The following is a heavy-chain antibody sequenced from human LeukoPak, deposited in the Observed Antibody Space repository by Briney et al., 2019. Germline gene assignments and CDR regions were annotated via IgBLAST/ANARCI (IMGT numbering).Heavy chain of an antibody. CDR2: ISSTASII. D-gene: IGHD6-13*01. J-gene: IGHJ4*02. CDR3: ARGGSSFNFDY. V-gene: IGHV3-48*03. Sequence: GGSLRLSCAASGFTFSSYEMNWVRQAPGKGLEWVSYISSTASIINYADSVKGRFTISRDNPKNSLYLQMNSLRAEDTAVYYCARGGSSFNFDYWGQGTLVTVSS. CDR1: GFTFSSYE.